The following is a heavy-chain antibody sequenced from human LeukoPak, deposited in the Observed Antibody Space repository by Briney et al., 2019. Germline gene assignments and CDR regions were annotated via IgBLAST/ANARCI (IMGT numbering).Heavy chain of an antibody. CDR1: GGSISSYY. D-gene: IGHD5-18*01. Sequence: SETLSLTCTVSGGSISSYYWSWIRQPPGKGLEWIGYIYYSGSTSYNPSLKSRVTISVDTSKNQFSLKLSSVTAADTAVYYCARVGGYSYGYLEYWGQGTLVTVSS. CDR2: IYYSGST. J-gene: IGHJ4*02. CDR3: ARVGGYSYGYLEY. V-gene: IGHV4-59*01.